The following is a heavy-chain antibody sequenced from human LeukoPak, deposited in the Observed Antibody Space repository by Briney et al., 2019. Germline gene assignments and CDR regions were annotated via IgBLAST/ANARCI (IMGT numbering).Heavy chain of an antibody. J-gene: IGHJ3*02. Sequence: PGGSLRLSCAGSGITFRIYAMTWVRQAPGKGLEWVSAISGSGSVTYYADSVKGRFTISRDKSNNTLYLQMNSLRAEDTALYYCAETGDYFDSTDYYRPDAFDIWGQGTMVTVSS. CDR1: GITFRIYA. V-gene: IGHV3-23*01. CDR2: ISGSGSVT. D-gene: IGHD3-22*01. CDR3: AETGDYFDSTDYYRPDAFDI.